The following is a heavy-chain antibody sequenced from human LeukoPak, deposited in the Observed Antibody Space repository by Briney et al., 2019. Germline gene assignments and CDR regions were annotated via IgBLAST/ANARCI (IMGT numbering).Heavy chain of an antibody. CDR1: GGSISSSNW. Sequence: PSGTLSLTCAVSGGSISSSNWWSWVRQPPGKGLEWIGEIYHSGSTNYNPSLKSRVTISVDKSKNQFSLKLSSVTAADTAVYYCATLNPGSYYDYYYYMDVWGKGTTVTVSS. J-gene: IGHJ6*03. CDR3: ATLNPGSYYDYYYYMDV. D-gene: IGHD1-26*01. CDR2: IYHSGST. V-gene: IGHV4-4*02.